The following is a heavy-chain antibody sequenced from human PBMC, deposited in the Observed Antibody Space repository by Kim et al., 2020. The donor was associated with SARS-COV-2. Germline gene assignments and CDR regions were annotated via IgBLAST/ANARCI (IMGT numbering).Heavy chain of an antibody. J-gene: IGHJ6*01. V-gene: IGHV4-39*01. CDR3: ARQYSSSSYRYYYYHG. Sequence: SETLSLTCTVSGGSMSSSSYYWGWIRQPPGKGLEWIASSYYSGTTYYNPSLKNRVTISVDTSKNQFSLNLNSVTAADTAVYYCARQYSSSSYRYYYYHG. CDR2: SYYSGTT. CDR1: GGSMSSSSYY. D-gene: IGHD6-13*01.